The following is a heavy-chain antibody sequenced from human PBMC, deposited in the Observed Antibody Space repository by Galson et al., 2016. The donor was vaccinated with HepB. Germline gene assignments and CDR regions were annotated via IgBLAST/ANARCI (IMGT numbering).Heavy chain of an antibody. Sequence: SLRLSCAASGFTFSSYTMNWVRQAPGKGLEWVSSISNGGSYIYYADSVKGRFTISRDNAKNSLYLQMNSLRAEDTAVYYCARASYSSIWSGETDIYYYYYLDVWGKGTTVAVSS. J-gene: IGHJ6*03. D-gene: IGHD6-13*01. CDR3: ARASYSSIWSGETDIYYYYYLDV. V-gene: IGHV3-21*01. CDR2: ISNGGSYI. CDR1: GFTFSSYT.